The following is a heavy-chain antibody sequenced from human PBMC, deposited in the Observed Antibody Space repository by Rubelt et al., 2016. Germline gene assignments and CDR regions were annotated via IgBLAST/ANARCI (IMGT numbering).Heavy chain of an antibody. Sequence: QVQLQESGPGLVKPSETLSLTCTVSGGSISSYYWSWIRQPPGKGLEWIGYIYYSGSTNYNPSRKGGGTLVVDTSQNQCSRKLRSVTAADTAVYYWAGYIAARHYLDYWGQGTLVTVSS. V-gene: IGHV4-59*01. D-gene: IGHD6-6*01. CDR3: AGYIAARHYLDY. CDR1: GGSISSYY. J-gene: IGHJ4*02. CDR2: IYYSGST.